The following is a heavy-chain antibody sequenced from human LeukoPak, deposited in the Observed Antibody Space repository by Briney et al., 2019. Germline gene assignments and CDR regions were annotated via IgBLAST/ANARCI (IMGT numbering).Heavy chain of an antibody. CDR3: ARGALGITFGGVIADNWFDP. CDR1: GGSISSYY. J-gene: IGHJ5*02. Sequence: TSETLSLTCTVSGGSISSYYWSWIRQPPGKGLEWIGYIYYSGSTNYNPSLKSRVTISVDTSKNQFSLKLSSVTAADTAVYYCARGALGITFGGVIADNWFDPWGQGTLITVSS. CDR2: IYYSGST. D-gene: IGHD3-16*02. V-gene: IGHV4-59*01.